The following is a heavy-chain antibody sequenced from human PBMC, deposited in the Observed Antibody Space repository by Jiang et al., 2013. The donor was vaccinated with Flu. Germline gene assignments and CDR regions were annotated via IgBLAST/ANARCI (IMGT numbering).Heavy chain of an antibody. J-gene: IGHJ4*02. CDR2: IYYSGST. CDR3: AGEPRGSSRLDY. V-gene: IGHV4-39*07. Sequence: LLKPSETLSLTCTVSGGSISSSSYYWGWIRQPPGKGLEWIGSIYYSGSTYYNPSLKSRVTISVDTSKNQFFLRLSSVTAADTAIYYCAGEPRGSSRLDYWGPGILVTVSS. D-gene: IGHD1-26*01. CDR1: GGSISSSSYY.